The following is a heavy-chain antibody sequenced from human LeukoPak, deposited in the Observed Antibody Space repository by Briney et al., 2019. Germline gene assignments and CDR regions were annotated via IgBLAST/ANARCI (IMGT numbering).Heavy chain of an antibody. CDR1: GFTFSSYG. CDR2: ISYDGSNK. CDR3: AKFSQGDAFDI. Sequence: GGSLRLSCAASGFTFSSYGMHWVRQAPGKGLEWVAVISYDGSNKYYADSVKGRFTISRDNSKNTLYLQMNGLRAEDTAVYYCAKFSQGDAFDIWGQGTMVTVSS. V-gene: IGHV3-30*18. J-gene: IGHJ3*02.